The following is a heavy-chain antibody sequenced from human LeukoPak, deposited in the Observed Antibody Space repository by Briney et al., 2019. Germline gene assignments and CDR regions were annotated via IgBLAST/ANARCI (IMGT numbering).Heavy chain of an antibody. Sequence: PGGSLRLSCVVSGFTFSSHGMHWVRQAPGKGPEWVTFIRYDGSNKYYADSVKGRFTISRDNSKNTLYLQMNSLRAEDTAVYYCASHSSWSFHFDYWGQGTLVTVSS. J-gene: IGHJ4*02. CDR3: ASHSSWSFHFDY. V-gene: IGHV3-30*02. CDR2: IRYDGSNK. D-gene: IGHD6-13*01. CDR1: GFTFSSHG.